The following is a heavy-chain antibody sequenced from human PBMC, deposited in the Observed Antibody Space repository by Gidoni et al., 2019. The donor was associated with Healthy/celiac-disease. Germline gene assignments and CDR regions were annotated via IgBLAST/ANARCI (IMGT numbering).Heavy chain of an antibody. V-gene: IGHV1-2*02. CDR2: INPNSSGT. CDR3: ARWGGSGIYYYYYGMDV. CDR1: GYTFTGYY. Sequence: QVQLVQSGAEVKKPGASVKVSCTASGYTFTGYYMHWLRQAPGQGLEWMGWINPNSSGTTYAQKFQGRVTMTRDTSISTAYMELSRLRSDDTAVYYCARWGGSGIYYYYYGMDVWGQGTTVTVSS. J-gene: IGHJ6*02. D-gene: IGHD3-10*01.